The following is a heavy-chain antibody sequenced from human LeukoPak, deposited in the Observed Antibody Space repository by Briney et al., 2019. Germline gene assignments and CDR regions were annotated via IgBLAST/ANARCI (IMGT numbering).Heavy chain of an antibody. CDR3: ANGWGYGGPFDY. CDR1: GGSNSSSSYY. D-gene: IGHD5-18*01. J-gene: IGHJ4*02. V-gene: IGHV4-39*01. CDR2: IYYSGST. Sequence: SETLSLTCTVSGGSNSSSSYYWGWIRQPPGKGLEWIGSIYYSGSTYYNPSLKSRVTISVDTSKNQFSLKLSSATAADTAVYYCANGWGYGGPFDYWGQGTLVTVSS.